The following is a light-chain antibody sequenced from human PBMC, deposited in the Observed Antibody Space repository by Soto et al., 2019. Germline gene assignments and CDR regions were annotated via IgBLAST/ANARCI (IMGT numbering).Light chain of an antibody. Sequence: EIVLTQSPATLSLSPGERATLSCRASQSVSSYLAWYQQTPGQAPRLLIYDASNRATDIPARFSGSGSGTDFTLTINSLEPEDFAVYYCQQRSNGPRTFGQGTKLEIK. J-gene: IGKJ2*01. CDR3: QQRSNGPRT. CDR2: DAS. CDR1: QSVSSY. V-gene: IGKV3-11*01.